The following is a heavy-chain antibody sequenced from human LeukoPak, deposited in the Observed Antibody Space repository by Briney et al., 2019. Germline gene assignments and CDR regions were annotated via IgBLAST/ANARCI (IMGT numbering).Heavy chain of an antibody. CDR1: GFTFSTYA. CDR2: ISGGGGNT. J-gene: IGHJ4*02. V-gene: IGHV3-23*01. CDR3: AKTPSPYSSSSRGYFDY. Sequence: GGSLRLSCAASGFTFSTYAMTWVRQAPGKGLEWVSLISGGGGNTYYADSVKGRFTISRDNSKNTLYLQMNSLRAEDTAVYYCAKTPSPYSSSSRGYFDYWGQGTLATVSS. D-gene: IGHD6-6*01.